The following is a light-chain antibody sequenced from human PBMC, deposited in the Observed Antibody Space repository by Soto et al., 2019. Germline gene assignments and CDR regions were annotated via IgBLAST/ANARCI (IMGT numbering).Light chain of an antibody. J-gene: IGKJ1*01. V-gene: IGKV4-1*01. CDR3: QQYYTTPTWT. Sequence: DIVMTQSPDSLTLSLGERATINCKSSQSVFSRFRNKNYLGWFQQKPGQTPRLLIYWASTRESGVSDRFSGSGYGTDFTLTIDSLQAEDVAVYYCQQYYTTPTWTFGQGTKVDIK. CDR2: WAS. CDR1: QSVFSRFRNKNY.